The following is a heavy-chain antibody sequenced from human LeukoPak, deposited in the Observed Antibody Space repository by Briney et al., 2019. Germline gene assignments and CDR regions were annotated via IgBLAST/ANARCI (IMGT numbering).Heavy chain of an antibody. Sequence: GGSLRLSCAASGFTFDDYAMHWVRQAPGKGLEWVSGISWNSGNIGYADSVKGRFTISRDNAKNSLYLQMNSLRAEDTALYYCAKDYCSSTSCYDYYYYYMDVWGKGTTVTVSS. V-gene: IGHV3-9*01. CDR2: ISWNSGNI. CDR1: GFTFDDYA. D-gene: IGHD2-2*01. CDR3: AKDYCSSTSCYDYYYYYMDV. J-gene: IGHJ6*03.